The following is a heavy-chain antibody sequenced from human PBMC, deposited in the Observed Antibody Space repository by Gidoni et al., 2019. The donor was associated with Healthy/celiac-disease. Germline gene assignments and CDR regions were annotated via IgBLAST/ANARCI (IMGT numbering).Heavy chain of an antibody. Sequence: QLQLQESGPGLVKPSETLSLTCTVPVCSISSSGYYWGWIRQPPGKGLEGIGSIYYSGSTYYNPSLKSRVTISVDTSKNQFSLKLSSVTAADTAVYYCARVGGDGYKLEDVWGQGTTVTVSS. V-gene: IGHV4-39*01. CDR2: IYYSGST. D-gene: IGHD2-21*01. J-gene: IGHJ6*02. CDR1: VCSISSSGYY. CDR3: ARVGGDGYKLEDV.